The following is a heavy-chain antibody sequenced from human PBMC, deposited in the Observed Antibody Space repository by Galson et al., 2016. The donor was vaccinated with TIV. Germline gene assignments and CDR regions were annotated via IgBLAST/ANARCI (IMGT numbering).Heavy chain of an antibody. CDR2: TLYDGTKK. Sequence: SLRLSCAASGFTFSSYGMHWVRQAPGKGLEWVAVTLYDGTKKFCADSVKGRFTISKDNSKNTVSLEMNSLRLEDTAVYYCARDPRIYGDYLLAYFDYWGQGTLLTFSS. D-gene: IGHD4-17*01. J-gene: IGHJ4*02. V-gene: IGHV3-30*03. CDR3: ARDPRIYGDYLLAYFDY. CDR1: GFTFSSYG.